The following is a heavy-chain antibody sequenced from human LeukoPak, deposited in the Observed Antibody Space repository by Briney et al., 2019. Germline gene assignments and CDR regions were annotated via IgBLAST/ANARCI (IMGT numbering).Heavy chain of an antibody. CDR1: GFTFTSYG. CDR3: ATARNDYDSNGFSALDY. D-gene: IGHD3-22*01. J-gene: IGHJ4*02. V-gene: IGHV3-33*01. CDR2: ILYDGSNE. Sequence: GGSLRLSCAGFGFTFTSYGMHWVRQAPGKGLEWVANILYDGSNENYAASVKGRFTISRDNSKTLYLQMNSLTVGDTAVYYCATARNDYDSNGFSALDYWGQGTLVTASS.